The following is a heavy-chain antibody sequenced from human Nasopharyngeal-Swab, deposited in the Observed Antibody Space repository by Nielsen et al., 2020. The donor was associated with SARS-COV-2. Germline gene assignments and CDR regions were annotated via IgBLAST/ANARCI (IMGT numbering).Heavy chain of an antibody. CDR2: IKGDGSEK. CDR1: GFTFSNYW. J-gene: IGHJ5*02. D-gene: IGHD6-13*01. V-gene: IGHV3-7*01. Sequence: GESLKISCAASGFTFSNYWMSWVRQAPGKGLEWVANIKGDGSEKHYVDSVKGRFTISRDNAKNSLFLQMNSLRDEDTAVYYCAKDGAAAVGWFNWFDPWGQGTLVTVSS. CDR3: AKDGAAAVGWFNWFDP.